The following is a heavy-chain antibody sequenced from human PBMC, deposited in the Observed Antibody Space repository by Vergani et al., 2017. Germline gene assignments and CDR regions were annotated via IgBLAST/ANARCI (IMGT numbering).Heavy chain of an antibody. J-gene: IGHJ4*02. V-gene: IGHV4-38-2*02. Sequence: QVQLQESGPGLVKPSETLSLTCTVSGYSISSGYYWGWIRQPPGKGLEWIGSIYHSGSTYYNPSLKSRVTISVDTSKNQFSLKLSSVTAADTAVYYCAREAYYYDSSGYYGYYFDYWGQGTLVTVSS. CDR1: GYSISSGYY. CDR2: IYHSGST. D-gene: IGHD3-22*01. CDR3: AREAYYYDSSGYYGYYFDY.